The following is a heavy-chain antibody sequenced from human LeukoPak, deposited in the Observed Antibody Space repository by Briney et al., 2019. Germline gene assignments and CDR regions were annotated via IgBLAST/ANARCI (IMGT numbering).Heavy chain of an antibody. J-gene: IGHJ4*02. D-gene: IGHD3-3*01. CDR3: AKVGEAFWSGYFDY. CDR2: ISGSGGST. V-gene: IGHV3-23*01. CDR1: GFTFSSYA. Sequence: GGSLRLSCAASGFTFSSYAMSWVRQALGKGLEWVSAISGSGGSTYYADSVKGRFTISRDNSKNTLNLQMNSLRAEDTAVYYCAKVGEAFWSGYFDYWGQGTLVTVSS.